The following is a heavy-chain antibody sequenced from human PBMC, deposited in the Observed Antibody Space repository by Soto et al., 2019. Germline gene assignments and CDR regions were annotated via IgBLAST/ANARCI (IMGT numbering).Heavy chain of an antibody. CDR2: MNPNSGST. CDR3: ARVSFNALLRFTFDL. J-gene: IGHJ4*02. Sequence: QVQLVQSGAEVKKHGASVKVSCKASGYSLTSYDVNWVRQASGQGPEWMGWMNPNSGSTVIAQKFQGRVTMTRDSSISTAYMELSSLRPDDSAIYYCARVSFNALLRFTFDLWGQGTEVTVSS. D-gene: IGHD5-12*01. CDR1: GYSLTSYD. V-gene: IGHV1-8*01.